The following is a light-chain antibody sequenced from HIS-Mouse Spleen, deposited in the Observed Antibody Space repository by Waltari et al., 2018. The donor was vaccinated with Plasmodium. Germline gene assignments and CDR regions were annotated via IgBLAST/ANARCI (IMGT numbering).Light chain of an antibody. CDR1: QSISSY. V-gene: IGKV1-39*01. Sequence: DIQMTQSPSSLSASVGDRVTITCRESQSISSYLNWYQQKPGKAPKLLIYAASSLQSGVPSRFSGSGSGTDVTLTISSLQPEDFATYYCQQSYSTPPTFGGGTKVEIK. CDR2: AAS. J-gene: IGKJ4*01. CDR3: QQSYSTPPT.